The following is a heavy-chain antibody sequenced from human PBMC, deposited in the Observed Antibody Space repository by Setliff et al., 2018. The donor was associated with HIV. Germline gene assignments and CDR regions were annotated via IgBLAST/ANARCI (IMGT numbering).Heavy chain of an antibody. CDR3: ARVSKSSPDAFDI. CDR1: GFTFSRYW. D-gene: IGHD6-13*01. CDR2: IKQDGSEK. J-gene: IGHJ3*02. V-gene: IGHV3-7*03. Sequence: GSLRLSCAASGFTFSRYWMSWVRQAPGKGLEWVANIKQDGSEKYYGDSVKGRFTISRHNSKNTLYLRLNSLRAEDTAVYYCARVSKSSPDAFDIWGQGTMVTVSS.